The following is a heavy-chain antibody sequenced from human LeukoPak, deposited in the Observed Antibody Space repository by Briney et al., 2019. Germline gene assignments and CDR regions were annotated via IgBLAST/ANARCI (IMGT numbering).Heavy chain of an antibody. CDR2: IYYSGST. V-gene: IGHV4-39*01. CDR3: ARTIVVVVADGANWFDP. Sequence: SETLSLTCTVSGGSISSSSYYWGWIRQPPGKGLEWIGSIYYSGSTYYNPSLKSRVTISVDTSKNQFSLKLSSVTAADTAVYYCARTIVVVVADGANWFDPWGQGTLVTVSS. J-gene: IGHJ5*02. CDR1: GGSISSSSYY. D-gene: IGHD2-15*01.